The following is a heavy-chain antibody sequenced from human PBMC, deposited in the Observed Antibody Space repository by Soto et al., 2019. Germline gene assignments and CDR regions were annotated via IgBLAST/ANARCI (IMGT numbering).Heavy chain of an antibody. CDR2: IIPILGIA. V-gene: IGHV1-69*02. CDR3: ARAAGRGSSPFDP. J-gene: IGHJ5*02. D-gene: IGHD6-13*01. CDR1: GGTFSSYT. Sequence: QVQLVQSGAEVKKPGSSVKVSCKASGGTFSSYTISWVRQAPGQGLEWMGRIIPILGIANYAQKFQGRVTITADKSTSTAYMELSSLRSEDTAVYYCARAAGRGSSPFDPWGQGTLVTVSS.